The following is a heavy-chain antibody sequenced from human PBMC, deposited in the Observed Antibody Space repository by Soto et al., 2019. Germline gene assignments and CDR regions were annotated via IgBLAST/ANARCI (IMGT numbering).Heavy chain of an antibody. D-gene: IGHD3-22*01. V-gene: IGHV4-59*01. J-gene: IGHJ5*02. CDR3: ARNYDDSSGYGFDKWFDP. CDR2: IYYSGST. CDR1: GGSISSSY. Sequence: WETLSLTCTVCGGSISSSYWSWIRQHPGKGLEWIGDIYYSGSTNYNPSLKSRVTISVDTSKNQFSLKLSSVTAAVTAVYYCARNYDDSSGYGFDKWFDPCGQRTLVTVSS.